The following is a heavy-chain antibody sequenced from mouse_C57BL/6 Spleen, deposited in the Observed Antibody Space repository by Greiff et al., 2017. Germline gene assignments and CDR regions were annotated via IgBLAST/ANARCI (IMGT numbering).Heavy chain of an antibody. Sequence: VQLQQSGAELVRPGASVKLSCTASGFNIKDDYMHWVKQRPEQGLEWIGGIDPENGDTEYASKFQGKATITADTSSNTAYLQLSSLTSEDTAVYYCTSPHWFAYWGQGTLVTVSA. CDR3: TSPHWFAY. V-gene: IGHV14-4*01. J-gene: IGHJ3*01. CDR2: IDPENGDT. CDR1: GFNIKDDY.